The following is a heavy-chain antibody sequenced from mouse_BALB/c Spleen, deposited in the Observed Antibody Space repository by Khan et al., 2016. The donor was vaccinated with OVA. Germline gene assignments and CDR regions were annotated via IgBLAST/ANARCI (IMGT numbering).Heavy chain of an antibody. J-gene: IGHJ4*01. CDR1: GYTFTSYW. CDR2: IAPGSGSN. V-gene: IGHV1S41*01. D-gene: IGHD1-1*01. CDR3: ARENYYGRSRYAMDY. Sequence: DLVKPGASVKLSCRASGYTFTSYWINWIKQRPGQGLEWIARIAPGSGSNYYIEMFKGKATLTVDTSSSTAYIQLNSLSSEDSAVYFCARENYYGRSRYAMDYWGQGTSVTVSS.